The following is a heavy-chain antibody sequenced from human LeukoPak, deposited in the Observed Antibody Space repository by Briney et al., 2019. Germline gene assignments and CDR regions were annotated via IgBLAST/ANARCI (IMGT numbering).Heavy chain of an antibody. D-gene: IGHD3-3*01. CDR3: ARESLRFLFDP. CDR2: IYYSGST. V-gene: IGHV4-61*01. J-gene: IGHJ5*02. CDR1: GGSISSSSYY. Sequence: SETLSLTCTVSGGSISSSSYYWGWIRQPPGKGLEWIGYIYYSGSTNYNPSLKSRVTISVDTSKNQFSLKLSSVTAADTAVYYCARESLRFLFDPWGQGTLVTVSS.